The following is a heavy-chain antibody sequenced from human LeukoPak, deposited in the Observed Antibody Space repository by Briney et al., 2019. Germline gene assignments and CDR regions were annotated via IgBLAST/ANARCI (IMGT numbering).Heavy chain of an antibody. V-gene: IGHV3-23*01. CDR2: ISGSGGST. J-gene: IGHJ5*02. CDR3: AKEGGVLLWFGELMRNTQNWFDP. D-gene: IGHD3-10*01. Sequence: PGGSLRLSCAASGFTFSSYGMSWVRQAPGKGLEWVSAISGSGGSTYYADSVKGRFTISRDNSKNTLYLQMNSLRAEDTAVYYCAKEGGVLLWFGELMRNTQNWFDPWGQGTLVTVSS. CDR1: GFTFSSYG.